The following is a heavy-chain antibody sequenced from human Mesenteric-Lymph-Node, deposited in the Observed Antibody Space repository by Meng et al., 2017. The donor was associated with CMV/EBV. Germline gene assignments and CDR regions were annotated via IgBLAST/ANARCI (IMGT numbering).Heavy chain of an antibody. CDR3: ARHKGSSSSIIGFDP. Sequence: GSLRLSCTVSGGSISSSSYYWGWIRQPPGKGLEWIGSIYYSGSTYYNPSLKSRVTISVDTSKNQFSLKLSSVTAADTAVYYCARHKGSSSSIIGFDPWGQGTLVTSPQ. D-gene: IGHD6-6*01. J-gene: IGHJ5*02. CDR2: IYYSGST. CDR1: GGSISSSSYY. V-gene: IGHV4-39*01.